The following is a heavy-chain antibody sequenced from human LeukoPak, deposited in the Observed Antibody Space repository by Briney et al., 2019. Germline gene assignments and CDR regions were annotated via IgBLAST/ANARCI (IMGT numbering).Heavy chain of an antibody. CDR1: GFTFRNHG. CDR2: IWYDGSEK. D-gene: IGHD3-22*01. CDR3: ARDCRPYYYDSKWLDY. Sequence: GGSLRLSCAASGFTFRNHGMHWVRQAPGKGLEWVAVIWYDGSEKYYTDSVKGRFTISRDNAKNSLYLQMNSLRAEDTAVYYCARDCRPYYYDSKWLDYWGQGTLVTVSS. J-gene: IGHJ4*02. V-gene: IGHV3-33*01.